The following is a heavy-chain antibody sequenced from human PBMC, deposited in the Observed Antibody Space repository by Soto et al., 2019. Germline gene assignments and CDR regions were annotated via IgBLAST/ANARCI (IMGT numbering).Heavy chain of an antibody. V-gene: IGHV3-53*01. CDR3: ARGLNDDS. J-gene: IGHJ4*02. CDR1: GFSIGGNP. Sequence: GGSLRLSCEVSGFSIGGNPMSWVRQAPGQGLEWVASIHTLGSTYYADSVQGRFTISRDNSKNTLFLQMNSLRVGDTAIYFCARGLNDDSWGQGTLVTVS. D-gene: IGHD1-1*01. CDR2: IHTLGST.